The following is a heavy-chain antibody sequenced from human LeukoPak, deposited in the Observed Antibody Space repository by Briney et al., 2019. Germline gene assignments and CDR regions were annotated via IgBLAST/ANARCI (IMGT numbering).Heavy chain of an antibody. CDR1: GFTFSDFY. CDR3: TRHPAEGDY. V-gene: IGHV3-11*03. Sequence: GGFLRLSCAASGFTFSDFYMSWIRQAPGKGLESVSYISGSSSNTNYADSVKDRFTISRDNAKNSLYLQMNSLRPEDTAVYYCTRHPAEGDYWGEGRMVTVSS. J-gene: IGHJ4*02. CDR2: ISGSSSNT. D-gene: IGHD2-15*01.